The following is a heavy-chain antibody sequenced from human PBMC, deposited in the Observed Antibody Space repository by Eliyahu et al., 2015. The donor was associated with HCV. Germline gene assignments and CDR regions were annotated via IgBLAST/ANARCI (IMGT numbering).Heavy chain of an antibody. Sequence: VQVVESGGDLVQPGGSLRLTCEASEFXXYDSYMSWVRXAPGKGLEXVSILYGTPYGTGLTFYADSVNGRFTISRDISKNTLYLQMNSLRVEDTAVYYCTRNSYDVRYGYYFDLWGRGTLVTVSS. J-gene: IGHJ2*01. V-gene: IGHV3-66*01. D-gene: IGHD3-22*01. CDR2: LYGTPYGTGLT. CDR1: EFXXYDSY. CDR3: TRNSYDVRYGYYFDL.